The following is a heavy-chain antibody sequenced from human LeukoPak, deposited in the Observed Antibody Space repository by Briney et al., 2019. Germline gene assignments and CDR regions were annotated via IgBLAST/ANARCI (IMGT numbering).Heavy chain of an antibody. J-gene: IGHJ6*02. CDR2: IRSSGGGT. Sequence: PGGSLLLSCSASGFTFSSYAMHWVRQAPGKGLEYVSAIRSSGGGTYYADSVKGRFTISRDNSRNTLYLQMSSLRAEDTAIYYCAKEMWTRVVVAANPYCYYCGMDVWGQGTTVTVSS. V-gene: IGHV3-64D*06. CDR3: AKEMWTRVVVAANPYCYYCGMDV. CDR1: GFTFSSYA. D-gene: IGHD2-15*01.